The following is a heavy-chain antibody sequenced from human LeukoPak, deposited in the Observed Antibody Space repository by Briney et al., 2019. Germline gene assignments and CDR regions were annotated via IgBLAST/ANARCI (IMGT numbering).Heavy chain of an antibody. J-gene: IGHJ6*02. V-gene: IGHV3-23*01. Sequence: GGSLRLSCAASGFTFSSYAMSWVRQAPGKGLEWVSAISGSGGSTYYADSVMGRFTISRDNSKNTLYLQMNSLRAEDTAVYYCAKVSIAVAGTGRHYYYYGMDVWGQGTTVTVSS. D-gene: IGHD6-19*01. CDR2: ISGSGGST. CDR3: AKVSIAVAGTGRHYYYYGMDV. CDR1: GFTFSSYA.